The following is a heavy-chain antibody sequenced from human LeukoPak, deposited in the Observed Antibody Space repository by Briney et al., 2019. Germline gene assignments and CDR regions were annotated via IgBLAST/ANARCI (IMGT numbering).Heavy chain of an antibody. CDR3: AKDDAWLQFGE. D-gene: IGHD3-10*01. V-gene: IGHV3-23*01. J-gene: IGHJ4*02. Sequence: GGSLRLSCAASGFTFSSYAMSWVRQAPGKGLEWVSGISPSGDITYYADSVKGRFTISSDNSKNTLYLEVISLTAEDTAVYYCAKDDAWLQFGEWSQGTLVTVSS. CDR1: GFTFSSYA. CDR2: ISPSGDIT.